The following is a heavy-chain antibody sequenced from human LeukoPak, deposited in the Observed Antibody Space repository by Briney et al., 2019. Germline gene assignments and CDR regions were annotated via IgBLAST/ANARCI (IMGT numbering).Heavy chain of an antibody. CDR2: IYHSGST. Sequence: SETLSLTCTVSGYSMSSGYYWGWIRQPPGKGLEWIGSIYHSGSTYYNPSLKSRVTISVDTSKNQFSLKLSSVTAADTAVYYCARGPNYYDSSGYGLYFDYWGQGTLVTVSS. V-gene: IGHV4-38-2*02. CDR3: ARGPNYYDSSGYGLYFDY. J-gene: IGHJ4*02. D-gene: IGHD3-22*01. CDR1: GYSMSSGYY.